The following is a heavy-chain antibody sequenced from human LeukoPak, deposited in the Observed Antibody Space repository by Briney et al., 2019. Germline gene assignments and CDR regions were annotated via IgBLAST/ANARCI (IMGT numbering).Heavy chain of an antibody. D-gene: IGHD4-17*01. CDR3: AKDPNGDYIGTFDI. Sequence: PGGSLRLSCGASGFTFSAYGMHWVRQAPGKGLEWVAFIRFDGSNDYYTDSVKGRFTISRDNSKNTLYLQMNSLRPEDTAVYYCAKDPNGDYIGTFDIWGQGTMVTVSS. CDR1: GFTFSAYG. V-gene: IGHV3-30*02. J-gene: IGHJ3*02. CDR2: IRFDGSND.